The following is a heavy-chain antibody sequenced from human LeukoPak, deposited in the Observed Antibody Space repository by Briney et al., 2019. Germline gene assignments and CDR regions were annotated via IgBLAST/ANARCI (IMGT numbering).Heavy chain of an antibody. CDR2: IRYDGSNK. CDR1: GFTFSSYA. CDR3: AKDDSGSYLEYFQH. Sequence: GXXXRLSCAASGFTFSSYAMHWVRQAPGKGMEWVAFIRYDGSNKYYAASVNGRFTISRDNSKNTLYLQMNSLRAEDTAVYYCAKDDSGSYLEYFQHWGQGTLVTVSS. D-gene: IGHD1-26*01. V-gene: IGHV3-30*02. J-gene: IGHJ1*01.